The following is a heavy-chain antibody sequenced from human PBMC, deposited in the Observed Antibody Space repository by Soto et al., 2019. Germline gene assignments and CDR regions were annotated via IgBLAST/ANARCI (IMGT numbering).Heavy chain of an antibody. CDR2: IYPGDSDT. D-gene: IGHD3-10*01. CDR3: ARLVAYGSGSWNYYYYYMDV. Sequence: GESLKISCKGSGYSFTSYWIGWVRQMPGKGLEWMGIIYPGDSDTRYSPSFQGQVTISADKSISTAYLQWSSLKASDTAMYYCARLVAYGSGSWNYYYYYMDVWGKGTTVTVSS. V-gene: IGHV5-51*01. J-gene: IGHJ6*03. CDR1: GYSFTSYW.